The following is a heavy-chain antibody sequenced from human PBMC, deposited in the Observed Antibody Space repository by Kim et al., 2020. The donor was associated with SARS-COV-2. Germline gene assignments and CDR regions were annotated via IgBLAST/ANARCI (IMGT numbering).Heavy chain of an antibody. CDR3: ARVHYGSGKVGYYYGMDV. V-gene: IGHV6-1*01. Sequence: SQTLSLTCAISGDSVSSNSAAWNWIRQSPSRGLEWLGRTYYRSKWYNDYAVSVKSRITINPDTSKNQFSLQLNSVTPEDTAVYYCARVHYGSGKVGYYYGMDVWGQGTTVTVSS. D-gene: IGHD3-10*01. CDR2: TYYRSKWYN. J-gene: IGHJ6*02. CDR1: GDSVSSNSAA.